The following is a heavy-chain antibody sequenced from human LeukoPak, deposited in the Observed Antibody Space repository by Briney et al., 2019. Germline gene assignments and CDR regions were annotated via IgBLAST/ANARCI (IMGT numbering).Heavy chain of an antibody. Sequence: PSETLSLTCTVSGGSISGYYWSWIRQPPGKGLEWIGEINHSGSTNYNPSLKSRVTISVDTSKNQFSLKLSSVTAADTAVYYCARSYGSGSFNWFDPWGQGTLVTVSS. CDR2: INHSGST. D-gene: IGHD3-10*01. CDR1: GGSISGYY. J-gene: IGHJ5*02. CDR3: ARSYGSGSFNWFDP. V-gene: IGHV4-34*01.